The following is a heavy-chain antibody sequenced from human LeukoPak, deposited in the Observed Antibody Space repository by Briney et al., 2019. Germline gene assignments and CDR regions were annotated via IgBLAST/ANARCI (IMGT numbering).Heavy chain of an antibody. D-gene: IGHD2-8*01. J-gene: IGHJ5*02. CDR1: GYTFTNYY. Sequence: ASVKVSCKASGYTFTNYYMHWVRQAPGQGLEWMGIINPSGGSTSYAQKFQGRVTMTRDTSTSTVYTGLSSLRSEDTAVYYCAREKGYCTNGVCHNWFDPWGQGTLVTVSS. V-gene: IGHV1-46*01. CDR2: INPSGGST. CDR3: AREKGYCTNGVCHNWFDP.